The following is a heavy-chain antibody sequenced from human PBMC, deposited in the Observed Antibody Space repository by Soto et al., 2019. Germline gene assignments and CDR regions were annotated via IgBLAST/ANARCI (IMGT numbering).Heavy chain of an antibody. D-gene: IGHD2-21*01. CDR1: GFTFSSYA. CDR2: ISGSGGST. Sequence: GGSLRLSCAASGFTFSSYAMIWVRQAPGKGLEWVSAISGSGGSTYYADSVKGRFTISRDNSKNTLYLQMNSLRAEDTAVYYCAKSISDGYNAIDYWGQGTLVTVSS. CDR3: AKSISDGYNAIDY. V-gene: IGHV3-23*01. J-gene: IGHJ4*02.